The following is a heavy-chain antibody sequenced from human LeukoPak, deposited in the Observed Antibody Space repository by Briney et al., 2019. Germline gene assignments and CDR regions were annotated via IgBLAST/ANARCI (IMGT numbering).Heavy chain of an antibody. J-gene: IGHJ6*04. CDR1: GFTFGDYA. D-gene: IGHD2-2*01. CDR2: IYSGGST. CDR3: ARVGTGSTSFDV. Sequence: GGSLRLSCTASGFTFGDYAMSWVRQAPGKGLGWVSVIYSGGSTYYADSVKGRFTISRDNSKNTLYLQMNSLRAEDTAVYYCARVGTGSTSFDVWGKGTTVTISS. V-gene: IGHV3-53*01.